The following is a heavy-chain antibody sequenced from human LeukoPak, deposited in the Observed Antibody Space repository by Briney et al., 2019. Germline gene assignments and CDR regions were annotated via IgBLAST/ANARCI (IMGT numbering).Heavy chain of an antibody. D-gene: IGHD5-12*01. V-gene: IGHV1-18*01. CDR2: NT. Sequence: NTNYAQKLQGRVTMTTDTSTSTAYMELRSLRSDDTAVYYCARVGGYSGYEDYYYYGMDVWGKGTTVTVSS. CDR3: ARVGGYSGYEDYYYYGMDV. J-gene: IGHJ6*04.